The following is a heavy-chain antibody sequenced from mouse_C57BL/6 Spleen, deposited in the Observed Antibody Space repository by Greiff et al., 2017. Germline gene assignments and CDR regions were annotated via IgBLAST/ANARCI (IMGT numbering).Heavy chain of an antibody. CDR1: GYTFTSYW. Sequence: QVQLKESGAELVMPGASVKLSCKASGYTFTSYWMHWVKQRPGQGLEWIGEIDPSDSYTNYNQKFKGKSTLTVDKSSSTAYMQLSSLTSEDSAVXFCARSGGFAYWGQGTLVTVSA. V-gene: IGHV1-69*01. CDR3: ARSGGFAY. D-gene: IGHD3-1*01. CDR2: IDPSDSYT. J-gene: IGHJ3*01.